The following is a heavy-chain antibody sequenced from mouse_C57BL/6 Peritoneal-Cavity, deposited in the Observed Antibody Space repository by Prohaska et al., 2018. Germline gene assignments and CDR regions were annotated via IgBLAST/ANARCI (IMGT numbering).Heavy chain of an antibody. CDR3: ARWNRAYDGYYWFAY. J-gene: IGHJ3*01. Sequence: QVQLQQPGAELVWPGSSVKLSCKASGYTFTRYWMHWVKQRPIQGLEWIGNIDPSDSETHYNQKFKDKATLTVDKSSSTAYMQLSSLTPDDSSVYYCARWNRAYDGYYWFAYWVQGTLVTVSA. V-gene: IGHV1-52*01. CDR1: GYTFTRYW. D-gene: IGHD2-3*01. CDR2: IDPSDSET.